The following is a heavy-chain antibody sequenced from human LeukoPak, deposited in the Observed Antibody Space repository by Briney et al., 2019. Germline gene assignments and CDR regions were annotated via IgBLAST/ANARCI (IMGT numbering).Heavy chain of an antibody. J-gene: IGHJ4*02. CDR1: GGSISSTTYY. Sequence: PSEILSLTCTVSGGSISSTTYYWGWIRQPPGKGLEWIGEINHSGSTNYNPSLKSRVTISVDTSKNQFSLKLSSVTAADTAVYYCASGVPVSSGSVKDYWGQGTLVTVSS. D-gene: IGHD6-19*01. CDR3: ASGVPVSSGSVKDY. V-gene: IGHV4-39*07. CDR2: INHSGST.